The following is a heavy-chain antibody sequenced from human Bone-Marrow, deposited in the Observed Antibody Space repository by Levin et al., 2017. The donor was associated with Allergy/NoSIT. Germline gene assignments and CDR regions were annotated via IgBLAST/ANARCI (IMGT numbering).Heavy chain of an antibody. CDR3: TRDSRPDS. J-gene: IGHJ4*02. CDR1: GFTLSDFY. V-gene: IGHV3-72*01. CDR2: SRNKTYSHST. Sequence: GGSLRLSCVASGFTLSDFYMGWARQAPGKGLEWVGFSRNKTYSHSTGYAASVEGRFTISRDHSKNSLFLQMNSLRTDGTAVYYCTRDSRPDSWGQGTLVTVSS.